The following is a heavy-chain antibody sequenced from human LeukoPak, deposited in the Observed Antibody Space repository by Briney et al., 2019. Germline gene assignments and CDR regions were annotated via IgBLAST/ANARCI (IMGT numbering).Heavy chain of an antibody. Sequence: ASVKVSCKASGGTFSSYAISWVRQAPGQGLEWMGRIIPILGIANYAQKFQGRVTITADNSTSTAYMELSSLRSEDTAVYYCARGADLTVTTLYYWGQGTLVTVSS. CDR1: GGTFSSYA. V-gene: IGHV1-69*04. CDR3: ARGADLTVTTLYY. D-gene: IGHD1-20*01. J-gene: IGHJ4*02. CDR2: IIPILGIA.